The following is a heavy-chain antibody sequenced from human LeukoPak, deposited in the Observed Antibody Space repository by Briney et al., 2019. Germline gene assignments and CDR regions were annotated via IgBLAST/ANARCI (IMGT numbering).Heavy chain of an antibody. J-gene: IGHJ4*02. V-gene: IGHV3-30-3*01. CDR3: ARGDFWSGPADY. D-gene: IGHD3-3*01. Sequence: GGSLRLSCAASGFTSSSYAMHWVRQAPGKGLEWVAVISYDGSNKYYADSVKGRFTISRDNSKNTLYLQMNSLRAEDTAVYYCARGDFWSGPADYWGQGTLVTVSS. CDR2: ISYDGSNK. CDR1: GFTSSSYA.